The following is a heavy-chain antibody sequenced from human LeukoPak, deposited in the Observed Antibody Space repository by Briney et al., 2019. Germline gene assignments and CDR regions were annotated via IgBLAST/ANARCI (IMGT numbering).Heavy chain of an antibody. Sequence: GGSLRLSCAASGFTFSSYAMSWVRQAPGKGLEWVSAISGSGGSTYYADSVKGRFTISRDNSKNTLYLQMNSLRAEDTAVYYCAKDGETYYDILTGYYGGYYFDYWGQGTLVTVSS. D-gene: IGHD3-9*01. CDR3: AKDGETYYDILTGYYGGYYFDY. J-gene: IGHJ4*02. CDR2: ISGSGGST. CDR1: GFTFSSYA. V-gene: IGHV3-23*01.